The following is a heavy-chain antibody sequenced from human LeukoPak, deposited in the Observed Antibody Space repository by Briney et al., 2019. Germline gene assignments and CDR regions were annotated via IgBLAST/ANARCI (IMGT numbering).Heavy chain of an antibody. D-gene: IGHD6-19*01. V-gene: IGHV3-21*01. J-gene: IGHJ4*02. CDR2: ISSSSSYI. Sequence: GGSLRLSCAASGFTFSSYSMNWVRQAPGKGLEWVSSISSSSSYIYYADSVKGRFTISRDNAKNSLYLQMNSLRAEDTAVYYCARSGSGWYMKNGYYFDYWGQGTLVTVSS. CDR3: ARSGSGWYMKNGYYFDY. CDR1: GFTFSSYS.